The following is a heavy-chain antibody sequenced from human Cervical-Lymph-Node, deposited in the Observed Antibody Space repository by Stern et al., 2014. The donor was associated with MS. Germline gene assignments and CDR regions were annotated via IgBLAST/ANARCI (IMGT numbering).Heavy chain of an antibody. Sequence: QVQLQESGPGLVKPSQTLSLNCTVSGGSINNGDYYCSWVRQHPGKGLEWLGYIYYSGATYSTPSLKGRLTISVDTSKRHFSLKLTSVTAADTAVYYCARELSGMYGMDVWGQGTTVTVSS. V-gene: IGHV4-31*03. J-gene: IGHJ6*02. CDR3: ARELSGMYGMDV. CDR2: IYYSGAT. CDR1: GGSINNGDYY. D-gene: IGHD1-1*01.